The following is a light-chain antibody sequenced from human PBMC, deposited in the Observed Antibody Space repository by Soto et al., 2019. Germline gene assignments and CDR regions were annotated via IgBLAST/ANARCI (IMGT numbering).Light chain of an antibody. CDR2: KGT. J-gene: IGLJ1*01. V-gene: IGLV2-23*01. CDR1: SSDVGAYNS. CDR3: CSSAPESTYV. Sequence: QSALAQPASVSGSPGQSITISCTGTSSDVGAYNSVSWYKQHPHKAPQVIIYKGTQRPSGVSSRFSGSTSGNAASLTISGLQADDEADYFCCSSAPESTYVFGSGTKVTVL.